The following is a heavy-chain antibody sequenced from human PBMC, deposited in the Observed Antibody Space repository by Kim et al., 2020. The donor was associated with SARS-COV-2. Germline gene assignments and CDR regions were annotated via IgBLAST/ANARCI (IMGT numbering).Heavy chain of an antibody. D-gene: IGHD1-7*01. CDR3: ATEAWGVEGWNYESNAFDI. J-gene: IGHJ3*02. CDR1: GYTLTELS. V-gene: IGHV1-24*01. Sequence: ASVKVSCKVSGYTLTELSMHWVRQAPGKGLEWMGGFDPEDGETIYAQKFQGRVTMTEDTSTDTAYMELSSLRSEDTAVYYCATEAWGVEGWNYESNAFDIWGQGTMVTVSS. CDR2: FDPEDGET.